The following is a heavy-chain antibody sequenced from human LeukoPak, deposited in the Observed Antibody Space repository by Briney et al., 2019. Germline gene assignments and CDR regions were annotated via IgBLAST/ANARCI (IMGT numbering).Heavy chain of an antibody. D-gene: IGHD5-18*01. CDR1: GFTFSSYA. V-gene: IGHV3-23*01. CDR2: ITGGGRAT. J-gene: IGHJ4*02. Sequence: GGSLRLSCAASGFTFSSYAMSWVRQAPGKGLEWVSVITGGGRATYHADSVKGRFTISRDNSENTLSLQMNSLRAEDTAVYYCAKAREYSYGYLRYYFDSWGQGTLVTVSS. CDR3: AKAREYSYGYLRYYFDS.